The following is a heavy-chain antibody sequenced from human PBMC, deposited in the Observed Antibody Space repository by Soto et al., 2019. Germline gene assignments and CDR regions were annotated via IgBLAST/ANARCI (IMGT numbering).Heavy chain of an antibody. V-gene: IGHV5-51*01. CDR3: ARTYYYDSSGYYNY. J-gene: IGHJ4*02. CDR1: GYSFTSYW. Sequence: LGESLKISCKGSGYSFTSYWIGWVRQMPGKGLEWMGIIYPGDSDTRYSPSFQGQVTISADKSISTAYLQWSSLKASDTAMYYRARTYYYDSSGYYNYWGQGTLVTVSS. D-gene: IGHD3-22*01. CDR2: IYPGDSDT.